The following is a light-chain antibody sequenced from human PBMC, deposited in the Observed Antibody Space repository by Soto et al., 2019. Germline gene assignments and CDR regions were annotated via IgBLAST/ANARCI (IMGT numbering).Light chain of an antibody. CDR3: QQLRSYPST. V-gene: IGKV1-9*01. Sequence: IQVTQSPSSLSASVGDRVTITCRASQDISSYLAWYQQKPGKAPTLLIYAASTLQSGVPSRFSGSGFGTDFNLPISRLKAEDFASYYCQQLRSYPSTFGGGTKVDIK. CDR2: AAS. J-gene: IGKJ4*01. CDR1: QDISSY.